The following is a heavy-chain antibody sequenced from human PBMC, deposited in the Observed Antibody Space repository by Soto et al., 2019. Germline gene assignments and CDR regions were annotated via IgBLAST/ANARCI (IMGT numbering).Heavy chain of an antibody. CDR2: ISGSGGST. J-gene: IGHJ4*02. V-gene: IGHV3-23*01. CDR3: AKDIVAVGGYATFDF. CDR1: GFTFSNFA. Sequence: EVQLSQSGGGLVQPGGSLRLSCAASGFTFSNFAMRWVRQAPGKGREWVSDISGSGGSTYYAEFVKGRFTISRDNSKNTLFLQMNSLRVEDTAVYYCAKDIVAVGGYATFDFWGQGTMVTVSS. D-gene: IGHD5-12*01.